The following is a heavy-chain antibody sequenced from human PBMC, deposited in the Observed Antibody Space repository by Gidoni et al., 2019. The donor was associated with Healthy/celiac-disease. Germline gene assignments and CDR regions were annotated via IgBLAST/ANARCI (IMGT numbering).Heavy chain of an antibody. V-gene: IGHV3-21*01. J-gene: IGHJ6*02. Sequence: EVQLVESGGGLVTPGGSLRLSCAASGFTFSSYSMNWVRQAPGKGLEWVSSISSSSSYIYYADSVKGRFTISRDNAKNSLYLQMNSLRAEDTAVYYCARASSSWPPYYYYYGMDVWGQGTTVTVSS. CDR3: ARASSSWPPYYYYYGMDV. CDR1: GFTFSSYS. D-gene: IGHD6-13*01. CDR2: ISSSSSYI.